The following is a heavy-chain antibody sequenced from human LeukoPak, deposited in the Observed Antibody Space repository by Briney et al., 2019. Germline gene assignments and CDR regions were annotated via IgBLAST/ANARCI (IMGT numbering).Heavy chain of an antibody. V-gene: IGHV3-23*01. CDR3: AKDEAIWFGELLAYYFDY. Sequence: GGSLRLSCAASGFTLSSYAMSWVRQAPGKGLEWVSAISGSGGSTYYADSVKGRFTISRDNSKNTLYLQMNSLRAEDTAVYYCAKDEAIWFGELLAYYFDYWGQGTLVTVSS. J-gene: IGHJ4*02. CDR1: GFTLSSYA. CDR2: ISGSGGST. D-gene: IGHD3-10*01.